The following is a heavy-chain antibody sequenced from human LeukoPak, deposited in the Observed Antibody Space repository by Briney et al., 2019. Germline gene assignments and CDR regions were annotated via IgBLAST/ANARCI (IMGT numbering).Heavy chain of an antibody. J-gene: IGHJ4*02. CDR1: GLTVSSNY. Sequence: GGSLRLSCAASGLTVSSNYMSWVRQAPGKGLEWVSVIYSGGSTYYADSVKGRFTISRDNSKNTLYLQMNSLRAEDTAVYYCAIIEVFGVVPSDYWGQGTLVTVSS. CDR2: IYSGGST. V-gene: IGHV3-66*02. D-gene: IGHD3-3*01. CDR3: AIIEVFGVVPSDY.